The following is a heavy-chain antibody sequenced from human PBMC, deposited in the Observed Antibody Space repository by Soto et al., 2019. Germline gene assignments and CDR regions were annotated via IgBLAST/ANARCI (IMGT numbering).Heavy chain of an antibody. J-gene: IGHJ6*02. Sequence: EVPLVESGGGSVQPGGSLRLSCAASGFTFSSYSMNWVRQAPGKGLEWVSYISSGSVTIYYADSVKGRFTISRDNAKNSLYLQMNSLRGEDTAVYYCARDYRVTTTDYYYYGMDVWGQGTTVTVSS. D-gene: IGHD4-17*01. V-gene: IGHV3-48*01. CDR3: ARDYRVTTTDYYYYGMDV. CDR1: GFTFSSYS. CDR2: ISSGSVTI.